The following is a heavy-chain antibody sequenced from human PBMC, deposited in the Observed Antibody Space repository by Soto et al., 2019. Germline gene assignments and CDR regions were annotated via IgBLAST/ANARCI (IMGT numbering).Heavy chain of an antibody. J-gene: IGHJ4*02. Sequence: TETLSLTCAVSGASISSTGFHWVWIRQPPGQGLEWIGSLYEGETTFYNSSLKSRVTISADTSKNHFSLKLSSVTAADTAVYYCARRGSGHTFDYWGQGTLVTVSS. CDR1: GASISSTGFH. CDR3: ARRGSGHTFDY. V-gene: IGHV4-39*01. CDR2: LYEGETT. D-gene: IGHD3-10*01.